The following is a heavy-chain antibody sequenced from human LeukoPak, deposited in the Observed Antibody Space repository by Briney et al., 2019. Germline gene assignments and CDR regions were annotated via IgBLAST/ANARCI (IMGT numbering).Heavy chain of an antibody. CDR1: GGSFSDYY. V-gene: IGHV4-34*01. CDR2: INHSGST. D-gene: IGHD6-13*01. J-gene: IGHJ4*02. Sequence: SETLSLTCAVYGGSFSDYYWSWIRQPPGKGLEWIGEINHSGSTNYNPSLKSRVTISVDTSKNQFSLKLSSVTAADTAVYYCARFAGAAHSSSLTGTFDYWGQGTLVTVSS. CDR3: ARFAGAAHSSSLTGTFDY.